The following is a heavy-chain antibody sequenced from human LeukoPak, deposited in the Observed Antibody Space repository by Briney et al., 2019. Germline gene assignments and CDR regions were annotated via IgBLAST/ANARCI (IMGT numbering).Heavy chain of an antibody. V-gene: IGHV4-39*01. CDR3: ARLGGVYGGLLDY. Sequence: PSETLSLTCTVSGGASSGSNDYWGWLRQPPGKGLEWIGHIFYSGPTYYNPSLKSRVTISVDTSKNQFSLNLSSVTAADTAVYFCARLGGVYGGLLDYWGQGTLVTVS. J-gene: IGHJ4*02. D-gene: IGHD4-23*01. CDR1: GGASSGSNDY. CDR2: IFYSGPT.